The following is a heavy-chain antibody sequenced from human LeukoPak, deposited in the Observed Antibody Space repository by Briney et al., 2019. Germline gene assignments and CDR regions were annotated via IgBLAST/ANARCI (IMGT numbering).Heavy chain of an antibody. J-gene: IGHJ4*02. V-gene: IGHV3-30-3*01. CDR2: ISYDGSNK. D-gene: IGHD6-19*01. CDR3: AASSLIAVAGTDY. Sequence: QPGGSLRLSCAASGFTFSSYAMHWVRQAPGKGLEWVAVISYDGSNKYYADSVKGRFTISRDNSKNTLYPQMNSLRAEDTAVYYCAASSLIAVAGTDYWGQGTLVTVSS. CDR1: GFTFSSYA.